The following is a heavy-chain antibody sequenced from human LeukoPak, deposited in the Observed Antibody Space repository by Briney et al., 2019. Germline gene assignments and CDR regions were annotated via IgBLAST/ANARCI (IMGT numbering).Heavy chain of an antibody. Sequence: SETLSLTCTVSGGSISSIDSYWGWIRQPPGKGLEWIGRVYYRGSTLFNPSLKSRVSLSVDTSKNQFSLKMTSMSAADTAVYYCARDYCSGGACFGRWFDPWGQGTLVTVSS. CDR1: GGSISSIDSY. CDR3: ARDYCSGGACFGRWFDP. J-gene: IGHJ5*02. CDR2: VYYRGST. D-gene: IGHD2-8*02. V-gene: IGHV4-39*07.